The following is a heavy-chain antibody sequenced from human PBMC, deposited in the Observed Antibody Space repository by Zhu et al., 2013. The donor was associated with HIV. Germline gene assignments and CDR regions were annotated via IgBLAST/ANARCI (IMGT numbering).Heavy chain of an antibody. J-gene: IGHJ5*02. CDR1: GYTFTNYG. D-gene: IGHD2-15*01. CDR3: ARMDKGSCSAMACPDWFDP. Sequence: QVQLVQSGPEVKKPGDSVKVSCKASGYTFTNYGINWVRQATGHGLEWMGWVNPITDNAGYVQKFQGRVSITRNTSTSTVYMELSSLRSDDTAVYYCARMDKGSCSAMACPDWFDPWGQGTLVTVSS. CDR2: VNPITDNA. V-gene: IGHV1-8*03.